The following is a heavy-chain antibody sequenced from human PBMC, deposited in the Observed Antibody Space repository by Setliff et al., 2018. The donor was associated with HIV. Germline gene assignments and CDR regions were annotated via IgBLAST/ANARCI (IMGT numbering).Heavy chain of an antibody. CDR3: IIAYSSGWLAPMGFDS. J-gene: IGHJ4*02. Sequence: SETLSLTCTVSAGSIRSSTYYWAWIRQPPGKGLEWIGTIYYSGSTSYNPSLKSRATISVDMSKNQFSLRLSSVTAADTAVYYCIIAYSSGWLAPMGFDSWGQGTLVTVSS. CDR2: IYYSGST. CDR1: AGSIRSSTYY. D-gene: IGHD6-19*01. V-gene: IGHV4-39*01.